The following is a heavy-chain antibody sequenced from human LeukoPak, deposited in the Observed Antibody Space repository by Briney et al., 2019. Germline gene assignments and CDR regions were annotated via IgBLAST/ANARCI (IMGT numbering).Heavy chain of an antibody. CDR2: IIPIFGTA. D-gene: IGHD6-19*01. CDR3: ARDQEYSSGWLPY. V-gene: IGHV1-69*05. CDR1: GGTFSSYA. Sequence: SVKVSCKASGGTFSSYAISWVRQAPGQGLEWMGRIIPIFGTANYAQKFQGRVTITTDESTSTAYMELSSLRSEDTAVYYCARDQEYSSGWLPYWGQGTLVTVS. J-gene: IGHJ4*02.